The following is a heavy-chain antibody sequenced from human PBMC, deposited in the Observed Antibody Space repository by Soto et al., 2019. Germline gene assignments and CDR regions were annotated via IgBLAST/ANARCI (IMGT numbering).Heavy chain of an antibody. V-gene: IGHV4-39*01. CDR1: GGSLSSSRYH. CDR3: ARHNGPLYVGYYYDMDV. Sequence: LEDLALTCTGSGGSLSSSRYHLGWVRQPPGKGLGWIGSIYYSGYTYYNPSLKSRVTISVDTSKNQFSLKLSSVTAADTAVYYCARHNGPLYVGYYYDMDVWGQGTTVT. CDR2: IYYSGYT. J-gene: IGHJ6*02. D-gene: IGHD3-16*01.